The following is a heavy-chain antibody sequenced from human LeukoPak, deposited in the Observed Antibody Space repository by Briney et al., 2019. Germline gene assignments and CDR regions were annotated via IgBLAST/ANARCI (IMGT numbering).Heavy chain of an antibody. V-gene: IGHV3-30-3*01. CDR1: GFTFSSYA. J-gene: IGHJ4*02. Sequence: GGSLRLSCAASGFTFSSYAMHWVRQAPGKGLECVAVISYVGSNKYYADSVKGRFTISRDNSKNTLYLQMNSLRAEDTAVYYCARDIIVGATAFDYWGQGTLVTVSS. CDR3: ARDIIVGATAFDY. D-gene: IGHD1-26*01. CDR2: ISYVGSNK.